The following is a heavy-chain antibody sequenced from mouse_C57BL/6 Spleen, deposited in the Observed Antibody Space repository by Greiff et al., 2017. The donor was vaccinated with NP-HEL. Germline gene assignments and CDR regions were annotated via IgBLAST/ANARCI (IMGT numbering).Heavy chain of an antibody. D-gene: IGHD1-1*01. CDR3: ARSQFITTVVGFDY. Sequence: QVQLQQPGAELVMPGASVKLSCKASGYTFTSYWMHWVKQRPGQGLEWIGEIDPSDSYTNYNQKFKGKSTLTVDKSSSTAYMQLSSLTSEDSAVYYCARSQFITTVVGFDYWGQGTTLTVSS. V-gene: IGHV1-69*01. J-gene: IGHJ2*01. CDR1: GYTFTSYW. CDR2: IDPSDSYT.